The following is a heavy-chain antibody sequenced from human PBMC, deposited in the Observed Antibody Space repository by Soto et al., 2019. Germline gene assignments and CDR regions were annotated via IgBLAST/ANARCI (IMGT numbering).Heavy chain of an antibody. Sequence: QVQLVESGGGVVQPGMSLRLSCADSGFTFSEYDMHWVRQAPGKGLEWVALISYLGTKTDYADYVKGRFTISRDNFKKTVALQMESLRAEDSAVYFCARTDTGGTYFEFWGRGTLVTVTS. J-gene: IGHJ4*02. CDR1: GFTFSEYD. CDR2: ISYLGTKT. V-gene: IGHV3-33*08. CDR3: ARTDTGGTYFEF. D-gene: IGHD3-16*01.